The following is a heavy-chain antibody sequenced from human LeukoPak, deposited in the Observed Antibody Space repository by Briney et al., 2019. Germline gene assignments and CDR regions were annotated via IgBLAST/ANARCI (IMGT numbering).Heavy chain of an antibody. CDR2: IYYSGST. CDR1: GGSIGSSSYY. J-gene: IGHJ4*02. V-gene: IGHV4-39*07. D-gene: IGHD5-24*01. CDR3: ARDGYNPIDY. Sequence: SETLSPTCTVSGGSIGSSSYYWGWIREPPGKGLEWIGNIYYSGSTYYNPSLKSRVTISVDTSKTQFSLQLSSVTAADTAVYYCARDGYNPIDYWGQGTLVTVSS.